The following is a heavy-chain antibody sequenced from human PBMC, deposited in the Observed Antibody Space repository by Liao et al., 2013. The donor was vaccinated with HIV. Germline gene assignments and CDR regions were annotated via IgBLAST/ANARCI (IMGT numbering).Heavy chain of an antibody. Sequence: QVQLQESGPGLVKPSQTLSLTCTVSGGSISSGTYYWSWIRQPAGKGLEWIGRIYTSGSTNYNPSLKSRVTMSVDTSKNQFSLKLSSVTAADTAVYYCARGTIFGVVTTNWFDPWGQGTLVTVSS. CDR1: GGSISSGTYY. J-gene: IGHJ5*02. V-gene: IGHV4-61*02. CDR2: IYTSGST. D-gene: IGHD3-3*01. CDR3: ARGTIFGVVTTNWFDP.